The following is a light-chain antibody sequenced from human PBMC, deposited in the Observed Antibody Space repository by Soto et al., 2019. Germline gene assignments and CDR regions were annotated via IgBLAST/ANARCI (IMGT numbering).Light chain of an antibody. Sequence: EIVLTQSPCTLSLSPGERDTLSCRASQSVSSSYVAWYQQKPGQAPRLLIFGASSRATGIPDRFSGSGSGTDFTLTISRLEPEDFAVYYCQQYGSSPRTFGPGTKVDIK. CDR3: QQYGSSPRT. J-gene: IGKJ3*01. V-gene: IGKV3-20*01. CDR1: QSVSSSY. CDR2: GAS.